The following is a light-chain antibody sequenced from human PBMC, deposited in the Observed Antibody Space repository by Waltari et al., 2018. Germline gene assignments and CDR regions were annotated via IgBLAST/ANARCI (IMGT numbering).Light chain of an antibody. CDR3: QERSNWPGGS. CDR2: DAS. Sequence: EIVMTQSPATLSLSPGESVTLSCRASQSVRTYLAWYQQKHGQAPRLLIYDASNRATGIPARFVGSGSGTDFTLTISRLEPEDFAVYYCQERSNWPGGSFGGGTKVEIK. CDR1: QSVRTY. V-gene: IGKV3-11*01. J-gene: IGKJ4*01.